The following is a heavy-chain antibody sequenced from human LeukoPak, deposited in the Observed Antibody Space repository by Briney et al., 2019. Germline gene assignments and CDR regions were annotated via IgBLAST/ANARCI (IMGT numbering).Heavy chain of an antibody. D-gene: IGHD3-9*01. CDR3: ERGPPTYYDILTGYAR. V-gene: IGHV4-34*01. Sequence: PSETLSLTCAVYGGSFSGYYWSWIRQPPGKGLEWIGEINHSGSTNYNPSLKSRVTISVDTSKNQFSLKLSSVTAADTAVYYCERGPPTYYDILTGYARWGQGTLVTVSS. J-gene: IGHJ4*02. CDR1: GGSFSGYY. CDR2: INHSGST.